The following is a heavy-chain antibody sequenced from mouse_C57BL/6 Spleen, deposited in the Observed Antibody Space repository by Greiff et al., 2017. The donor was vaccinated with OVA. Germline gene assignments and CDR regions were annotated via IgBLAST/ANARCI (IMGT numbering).Heavy chain of an antibody. J-gene: IGHJ4*01. CDR2: IWRGGST. D-gene: IGHD4-1*01. Sequence: QVQLKESGPGLVQPSQSLSITCTVSGFSLTSYGVHWVRQSPGKGLEWLGVIWRGGSTDYNAAFMSRLSITKDNSKSQVFFKMNSLQAEDTAIYYCANNWDPFYAMDYWGQGTSVTVSS. CDR3: ANNWDPFYAMDY. CDR1: GFSLTSYG. V-gene: IGHV2-5*01.